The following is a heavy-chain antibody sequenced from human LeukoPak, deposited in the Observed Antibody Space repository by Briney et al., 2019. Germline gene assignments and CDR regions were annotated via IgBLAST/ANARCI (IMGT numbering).Heavy chain of an antibody. CDR1: VDTFTRYA. D-gene: IGHD2-2*01. V-gene: IGHV1-69*04. Sequence: SVKVSCKASVDTFTRYAISSVRPSPGQGLEWMGRIIPILGIANYAQKFQGRVTITADKSMSTAYMGLSRLRAEDTAVYSGARDGWYQLLPSVNHAPGEYYCGMDVWGQGTTVTVSS. J-gene: IGHJ6*02. CDR3: ARDGWYQLLPSVNHAPGEYYCGMDV. CDR2: IIPILGIA.